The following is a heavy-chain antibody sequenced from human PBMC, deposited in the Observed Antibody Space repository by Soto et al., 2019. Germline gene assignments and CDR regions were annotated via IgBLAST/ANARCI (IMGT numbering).Heavy chain of an antibody. Sequence: QLQLQESGPGLVKPSETLSLTCTVSGGSISSSSYYWGWIRQPPGKGLEWIGSIYYSGSTYYNPALKSRVTISVDTSRSQFSLKLSSVTAADTAVYYCARALPMIVAGWFDPWGQGTLVTVSS. CDR3: ARALPMIVAGWFDP. V-gene: IGHV4-39*01. CDR1: GGSISSSSYY. J-gene: IGHJ5*02. CDR2: IYYSGST. D-gene: IGHD3-22*01.